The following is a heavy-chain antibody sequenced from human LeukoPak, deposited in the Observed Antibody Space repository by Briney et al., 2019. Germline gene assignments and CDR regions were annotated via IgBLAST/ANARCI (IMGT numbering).Heavy chain of an antibody. Sequence: GGSLRLSCAASGFTFSSDAMNWVRQRPGKGLEWVSVISGSGDKTYYADSVKGRFTISRDNSKNTLYLQMNSLRAEDTAVYYCARGFVVVYYFDYWGQGTLVTVSS. CDR3: ARGFVVVYYFDY. V-gene: IGHV3-23*01. D-gene: IGHD3-22*01. CDR1: GFTFSSDA. J-gene: IGHJ4*02. CDR2: ISGSGDKT.